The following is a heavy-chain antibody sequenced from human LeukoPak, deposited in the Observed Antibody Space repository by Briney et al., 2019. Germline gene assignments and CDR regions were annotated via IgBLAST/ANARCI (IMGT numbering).Heavy chain of an antibody. CDR1: GGSISSYY. CDR3: ARVAWIQLWYLDY. D-gene: IGHD5-18*01. Sequence: PSETLSLTCTVSGGSISSYYWSWIRQPPGKGLEWIGYIYYSGSTNYNPSLKSRVTISVDTSKNQFSLKLSPVTAADTAVYYCARVAWIQLWYLDYWGQGTLVTVSS. V-gene: IGHV4-59*12. J-gene: IGHJ4*02. CDR2: IYYSGST.